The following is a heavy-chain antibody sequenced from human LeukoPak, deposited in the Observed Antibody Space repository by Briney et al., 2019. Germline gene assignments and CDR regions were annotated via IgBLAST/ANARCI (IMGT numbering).Heavy chain of an antibody. CDR2: ISATATYI. D-gene: IGHD6-19*01. J-gene: IGHJ4*02. Sequence: GGSLRLSCAASGFTFSSYSMSWVRQAPGKGLEWVSSISATATYIYYADSLKGRFTISRDNAKNSLYLQMSSLRTDDTAVYYCAKSLPWSSGSAYFDSWGQGTLVTVSS. V-gene: IGHV3-21*04. CDR1: GFTFSSYS. CDR3: AKSLPWSSGSAYFDS.